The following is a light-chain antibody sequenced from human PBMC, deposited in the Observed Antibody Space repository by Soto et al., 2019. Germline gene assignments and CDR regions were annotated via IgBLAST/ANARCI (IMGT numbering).Light chain of an antibody. CDR2: AAT. Sequence: IQLTQSPSSLSASVGDRVTITCRASQEISSFLAWYQQKPGKAPKLLIYAATSLQSGVPSRFSGSGSGTEFTSTISSLQAEYFATCYGQQLALSPLTVGGGPKVE. CDR1: QEISSF. V-gene: IGKV1-9*01. J-gene: IGKJ4*01. CDR3: QQLALSPLT.